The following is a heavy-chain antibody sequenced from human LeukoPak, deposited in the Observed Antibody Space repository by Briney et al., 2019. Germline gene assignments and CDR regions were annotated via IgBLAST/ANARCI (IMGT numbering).Heavy chain of an antibody. CDR1: GFTFSSYA. V-gene: IGHV3-30-3*01. CDR2: ISYDGSNK. J-gene: IGHJ4*02. CDR3: ARDLGDYVWGSYRLTSPDY. D-gene: IGHD3-16*02. Sequence: GGSLRLSCAASGFTFSSYAMHWVRQAPGKGLEWVAVISYDGSNKYYADSVKGRFTISRDNSKNTLYLQMNSLRAEDTAVYYCARDLGDYVWGSYRLTSPDYWGQGTLVTVSS.